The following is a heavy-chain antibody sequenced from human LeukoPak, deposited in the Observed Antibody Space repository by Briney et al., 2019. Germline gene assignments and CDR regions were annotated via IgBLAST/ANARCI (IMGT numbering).Heavy chain of an antibody. CDR1: GYTFTSYG. CDR3: ARDGPAGPDYYDSSGYYYGYYFDY. Sequence: ASVKVSCKASGYTFTSYGISWVRQAPGQGLEWMGWISAYNGNTNYAQKLQGRVTMTTDTSTSTAYMELRSLRSDDTAVYYCARDGPAGPDYYDSSGYYYGYYFDYWGQGTLATVSS. CDR2: ISAYNGNT. D-gene: IGHD3-22*01. V-gene: IGHV1-18*01. J-gene: IGHJ4*02.